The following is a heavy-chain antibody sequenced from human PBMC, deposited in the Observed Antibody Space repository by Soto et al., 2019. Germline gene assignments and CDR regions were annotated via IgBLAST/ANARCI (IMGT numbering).Heavy chain of an antibody. CDR1: GLTFSKYW. Sequence: EVQLVESGGGLVQPGKALRLSCAASGLTFSKYWMHWVRQAPGKGPVWVSYISSEGTTTDYADSVKGRFTISRDNAKNTLYLQMDSLRVEDTAVYYCAIQDCTNDVCLEAAVPVGGPLEYWGQGAQVTFSS. CDR3: AIQDCTNDVCLEAAVPVGGPLEY. D-gene: IGHD2-8*01. V-gene: IGHV3-74*01. J-gene: IGHJ4*02. CDR2: ISSEGTTT.